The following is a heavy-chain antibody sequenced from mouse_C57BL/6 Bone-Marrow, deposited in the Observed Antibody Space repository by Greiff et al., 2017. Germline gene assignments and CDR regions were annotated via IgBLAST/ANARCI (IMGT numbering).Heavy chain of an antibody. CDR3: ARRGYGSRPWYFDV. V-gene: IGHV1-19*01. D-gene: IGHD1-1*01. Sequence: VQLQQSGPVLVKPGASVKMSCKASGYTFTDYYMNWVKQSHGKSLEWIGVINPYNGGTSYNQKFKGKATLTVDKSSSTAYMELNSLTSEDSAVYYCARRGYGSRPWYFDVWGTGTTVTVSS. J-gene: IGHJ1*03. CDR1: GYTFTDYY. CDR2: INPYNGGT.